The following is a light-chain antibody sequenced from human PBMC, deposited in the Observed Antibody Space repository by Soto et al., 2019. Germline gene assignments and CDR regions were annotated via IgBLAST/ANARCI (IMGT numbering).Light chain of an antibody. J-gene: IGKJ1*01. CDR1: QSVSSNN. CDR2: GES. V-gene: IGKV3-20*01. Sequence: EIVLTQSPGTLSLSPGERATLSCRASQSVSSNNFAWYQQRPGQAPRVVIYGESTRATGIPERFSSSGSGTEFTLPISRLEPEEFVVYYCQQYGSSPWTFGQETKVEIK. CDR3: QQYGSSPWT.